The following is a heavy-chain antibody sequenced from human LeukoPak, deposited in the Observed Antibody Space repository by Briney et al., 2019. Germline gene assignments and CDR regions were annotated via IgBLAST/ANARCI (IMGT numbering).Heavy chain of an antibody. Sequence: SETLSLTCTVSGGSISRGYYWGWIRQPPGKGLEWIASTYHSGTTFYNPSLQSRVTISVDTSKNQFSLELSSVTAADTAMYYCARIRRINMIVSWGQGTLVTVSS. D-gene: IGHD3-22*01. V-gene: IGHV4-38-2*02. CDR3: ARIRRINMIVS. CDR1: GGSISRGYY. CDR2: TYHSGTT. J-gene: IGHJ4*02.